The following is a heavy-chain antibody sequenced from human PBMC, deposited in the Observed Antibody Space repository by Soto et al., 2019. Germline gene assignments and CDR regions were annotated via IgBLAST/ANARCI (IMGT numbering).Heavy chain of an antibody. J-gene: IGHJ6*02. CDR3: ARDCWSDSVYGMDF. D-gene: IGHD3-3*01. CDR1: GYTFTGYY. CDR2: INPNSGGT. Sequence: ASVKVSCKASGYTFTGYYMHLLRQAPGQGLEGMGWINPNSGGTNYAQKFQGRVTMTRYTSISTAYIELSRLRSDDTAVYYCARDCWSDSVYGMDFWGQGTTVTVSS. V-gene: IGHV1-2*02.